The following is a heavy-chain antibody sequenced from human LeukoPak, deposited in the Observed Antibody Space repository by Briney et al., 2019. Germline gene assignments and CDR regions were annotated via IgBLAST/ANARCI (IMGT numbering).Heavy chain of an antibody. CDR2: ISYDGSNK. CDR3: ARGEYYSDTSSYFDY. V-gene: IGHV3-30*03. J-gene: IGHJ4*02. D-gene: IGHD3-22*01. CDR1: GFTFSSYG. Sequence: GGSLRLSCAASGFTFSSYGMNWVRHAPGKGLEWVAVISYDGSNKYYADSVKGRFTISRDNSKNTLFVQMSSLRAEDTAVYYCARGEYYSDTSSYFDYWGQGTLVTVSS.